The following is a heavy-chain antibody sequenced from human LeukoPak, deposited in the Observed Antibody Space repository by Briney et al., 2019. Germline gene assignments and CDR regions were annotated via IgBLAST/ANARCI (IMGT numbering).Heavy chain of an antibody. CDR1: GFTFSSYA. V-gene: IGHV3-30*04. D-gene: IGHD1-14*01. CDR3: AKIPPRGYYFDS. Sequence: GRSLRLSCAASGFTFSSYAMHWVRQAPGKGLEWVAVISYDGSNKYYADSVKGRFTISRDNSKNTLYLQMNSLRAEDTAVYYCAKIPPRGYYFDSWGQGTLVIVSS. J-gene: IGHJ4*02. CDR2: ISYDGSNK.